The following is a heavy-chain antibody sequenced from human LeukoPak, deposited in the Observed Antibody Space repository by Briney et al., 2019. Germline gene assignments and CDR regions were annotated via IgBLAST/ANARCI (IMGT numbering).Heavy chain of an antibody. D-gene: IGHD1-26*01. Sequence: ASVKVSCKASGYTFTRYAMNWVRQAPGQGLEWMGWINTKTGNSIYAQGFTGRFVFSLDTSVSTAYLQISSLKTDDTAIYYCTRGLGATSSEFWGQGTLVTVSS. CDR2: INTKTGNS. CDR1: GYTFTRYA. V-gene: IGHV7-4-1*02. CDR3: TRGLGATSSEF. J-gene: IGHJ4*02.